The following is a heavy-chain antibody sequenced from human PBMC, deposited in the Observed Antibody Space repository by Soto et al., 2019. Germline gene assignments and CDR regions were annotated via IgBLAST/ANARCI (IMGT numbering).Heavy chain of an antibody. J-gene: IGHJ6*02. CDR2: IIPLFGTT. D-gene: IGHD3-10*01. Sequence: QVQVVQSGVEVRRPGASVKVSCKASGDTLKNGVISGVRQAPGQGLEWMGGIIPLFGTTDFAQRFQGRLTSTTDESTTTAYMELSRLRSEDTATYYCAAELGFGKLSVVWGQGTTVIVSS. CDR1: GDTLKNGV. CDR3: AAELGFGKLSVV. V-gene: IGHV1-69*01.